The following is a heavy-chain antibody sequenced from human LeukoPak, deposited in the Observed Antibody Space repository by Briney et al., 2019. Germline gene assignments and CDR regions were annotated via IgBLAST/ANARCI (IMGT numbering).Heavy chain of an antibody. CDR2: IIPIFGTA. J-gene: IGHJ6*03. CDR3: ARGPEVQLWYTDYYYYMDV. V-gene: IGHV1-69*05. D-gene: IGHD5-18*01. CDR1: GGTFSSYA. Sequence: SVKVSCKASGGTFSSYAISWVRQAPGQGLEWMGRIIPIFGTANHAQKFQGRVTITTDESTSTAYMELSSLRSEDTAVYYCARGPEVQLWYTDYYYYMDVWGKGTTVTVSS.